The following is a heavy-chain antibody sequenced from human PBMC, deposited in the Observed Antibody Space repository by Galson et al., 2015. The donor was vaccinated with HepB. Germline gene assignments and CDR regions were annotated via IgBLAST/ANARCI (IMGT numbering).Heavy chain of an antibody. CDR2: IWYDGSNK. D-gene: IGHD1-26*01. Sequence: SLRLSCAASGFTFSSYGMHWVRQAPGKGLEWVAVIWYDGSNKYYADSVKGRFTISRDNSKNTLYLQMNSLRAEDTAVYYCARGLVGATFFGREAILFDYWGQGTLVTVSS. CDR3: ARGLVGATFFGREAILFDY. CDR1: GFTFSSYG. V-gene: IGHV3-33*08. J-gene: IGHJ4*02.